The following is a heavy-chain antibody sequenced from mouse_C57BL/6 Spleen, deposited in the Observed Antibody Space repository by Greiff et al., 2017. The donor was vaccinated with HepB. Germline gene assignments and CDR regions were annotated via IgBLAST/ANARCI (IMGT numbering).Heavy chain of an antibody. V-gene: IGHV1-26*01. CDR2: INPNNGGT. CDR1: GYTFTDYY. CDR3: ARDYGSSYGYFDV. J-gene: IGHJ1*03. Sequence: EVQLVESGPELVKPGASVKISCKASGYTFTDYYMNWVKQSHGKSLEWIGDINPNNGGTSYNQKFKGKATLTVDKSSSTAYMELRSLTSEDSAVYYCARDYGSSYGYFDVWGTGTTVTVSS. D-gene: IGHD1-1*01.